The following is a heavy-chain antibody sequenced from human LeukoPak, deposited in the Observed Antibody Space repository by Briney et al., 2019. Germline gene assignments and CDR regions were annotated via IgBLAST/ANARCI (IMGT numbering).Heavy chain of an antibody. J-gene: IGHJ6*02. CDR2: IYPGDSDT. CDR3: ARAKYSSSWYIAVAGTVGYYGMDV. Sequence: GESLKISCKGSGYSFTNYWIGWVRQKPGKGLEWMGIIYPGDSDTRYSPSFQGQVTISADKSISTAYLQWSSLKASDTAMYYCARAKYSSSWYIAVAGTVGYYGMDVWGQGTTVTVSS. V-gene: IGHV5-51*01. CDR1: GYSFTNYW. D-gene: IGHD6-13*01.